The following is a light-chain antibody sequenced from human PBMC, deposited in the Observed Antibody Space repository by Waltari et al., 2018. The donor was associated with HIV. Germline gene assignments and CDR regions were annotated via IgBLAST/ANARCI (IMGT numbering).Light chain of an antibody. J-gene: IGLJ2*01. Sequence: QSALTQPASVSGSPGQSLTISCTGSVTDIGHSNSISWYQHPPGTIPQLVLYEGTSRPSGFSDRLYGSKSGVEASLTISRVQPEDEADYYCVAYTARRVLLFGGGTKLTVL. CDR3: VAYTARRVLL. V-gene: IGLV2-14*01. CDR2: EGT. CDR1: VTDIGHSNS.